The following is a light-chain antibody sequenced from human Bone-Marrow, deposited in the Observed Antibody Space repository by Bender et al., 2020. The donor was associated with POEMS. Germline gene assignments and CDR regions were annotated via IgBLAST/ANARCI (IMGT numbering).Light chain of an antibody. CDR3: SSYTSSNTVV. J-gene: IGLJ1*01. CDR1: NSNIRSNT. Sequence: QSVLTQPPSASGTPGQRVTISCSGSNSNIRSNTVNWYQQLPGAAPKLLIYRTNQRPSGVPERFSGSKSGTSASLTISGLQPEDEADYYCSSYTSSNTVVFGTGTKVTVL. V-gene: IGLV1-44*01. CDR2: RTN.